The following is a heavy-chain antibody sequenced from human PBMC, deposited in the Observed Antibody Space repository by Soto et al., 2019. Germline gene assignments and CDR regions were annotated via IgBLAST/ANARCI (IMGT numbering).Heavy chain of an antibody. CDR1: GFTFSSYG. CDR2: IWYDGSNK. J-gene: IGHJ6*02. V-gene: IGHV3-33*01. CDR3: ATALAAAGTFYCYYYGMDV. D-gene: IGHD6-13*01. Sequence: GGSLRLSCAASGFTFSSYGMHWVRQAPGKGLEWVAVIWYDGSNKYYADSVKGRFTISRDNSKNTLYLQMNSLRAEDTAVYYCATALAAAGTFYCYYYGMDVWGQGTTVTVSS.